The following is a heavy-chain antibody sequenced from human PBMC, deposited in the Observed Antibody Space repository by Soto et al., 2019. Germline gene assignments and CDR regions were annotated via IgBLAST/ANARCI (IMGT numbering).Heavy chain of an antibody. J-gene: IGHJ5*02. CDR2: IKQDGSEK. CDR1: GFTFSSYW. V-gene: IGHV3-7*01. Sequence: EVQLVESGGGLVQPGGSLRLSCAASGFTFSSYWMSWVRQAPGKGLEWVANIKQDGSEKYYVDSVKGRFTISRDNAKNSLYLQMNSLRAEDTAVYYCARAFSGGDFWSGYRALNWFDPWGQGTLVTVSS. D-gene: IGHD3-3*01. CDR3: ARAFSGGDFWSGYRALNWFDP.